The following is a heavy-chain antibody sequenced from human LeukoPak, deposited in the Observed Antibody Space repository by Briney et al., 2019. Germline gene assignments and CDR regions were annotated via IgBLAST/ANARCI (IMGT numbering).Heavy chain of an antibody. CDR1: GGSISSSSFH. CDR3: ARDLGGVGATHFYY. CDR2: IYSSGST. V-gene: IGHV4-61*01. J-gene: IGHJ4*02. Sequence: SETLSLTCTVSGGSISSSSFHWGWIRQPPGKGLEWIGYIYSSGSTDYNPSLKSRVTISADTSKNQFSLKLSSVTAADTAVYYCARDLGGVGATHFYYWGQGALVTVSS. D-gene: IGHD1-26*01.